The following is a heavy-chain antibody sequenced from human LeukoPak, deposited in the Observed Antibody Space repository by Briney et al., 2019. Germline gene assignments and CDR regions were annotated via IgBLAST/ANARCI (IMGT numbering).Heavy chain of an antibody. D-gene: IGHD5-12*01. V-gene: IGHV4-39*01. J-gene: IGHJ5*02. CDR3: ASRPPVSGYVVP. CDR2: MYYAGST. Sequence: SETLSLTCNVSGGSISTTSYYWGWIRQSPGKGLEWIASMYYAGSTYYNPSLKSRVTISIDTSKNQVSMNLTSVTAADTAVYYCASRPPVSGYVVPWGQGTLVTVSS. CDR1: GGSISTTSYY.